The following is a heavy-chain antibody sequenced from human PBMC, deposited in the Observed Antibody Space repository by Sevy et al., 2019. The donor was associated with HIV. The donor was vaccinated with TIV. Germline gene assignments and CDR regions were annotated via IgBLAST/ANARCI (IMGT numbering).Heavy chain of an antibody. D-gene: IGHD3-22*01. CDR3: ARDGYYYDSSGYSHFDY. Sequence: GGSLRLSCAASGFTFSSYAMHWVRQAPGKGLEWVAVISYDGSNKYYADSVKGRFTISRDNSKNTLYLQMNSLRAEDTAVYYCARDGYYYDSSGYSHFDYWVQGTLVTVSS. J-gene: IGHJ4*02. V-gene: IGHV3-30*04. CDR2: ISYDGSNK. CDR1: GFTFSSYA.